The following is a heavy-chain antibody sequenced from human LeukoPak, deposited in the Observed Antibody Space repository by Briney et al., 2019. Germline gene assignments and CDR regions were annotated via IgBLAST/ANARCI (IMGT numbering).Heavy chain of an antibody. Sequence: SETLSLTCAVYGGSFSGHYWSWIRQPPGKGLEWIGSIYYSGSTYYNPSLKSRVTISVDTSKNQFSLKLSSVTAADTAVYYCARDLIVPDAMTGSGSYSTDYWGQGTLVTVSS. CDR1: GGSFSGHY. V-gene: IGHV4-34*01. D-gene: IGHD3-10*01. CDR3: ARDLIVPDAMTGSGSYSTDY. CDR2: IYYSGST. J-gene: IGHJ4*02.